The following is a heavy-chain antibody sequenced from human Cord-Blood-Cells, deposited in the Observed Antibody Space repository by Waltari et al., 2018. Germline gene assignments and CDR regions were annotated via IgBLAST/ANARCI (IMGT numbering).Heavy chain of an antibody. J-gene: IGHJ4*02. CDR2: ISSSSSYI. CDR3: ARDEGPAGLLFSY. D-gene: IGHD2-21*01. CDR1: GFTFSSYC. V-gene: IGHV3-21*01. Sequence: VQLVASGGGLVKPGGSLRLSCAASGFTFSSYCMNGVRQAPGKGMEWVSSISSSSSYIYYADSVKGRFTISRDNAKNSLYLQMNSLRAEDTAVYYCARDEGPAGLLFSYWGQGTLVTVSS.